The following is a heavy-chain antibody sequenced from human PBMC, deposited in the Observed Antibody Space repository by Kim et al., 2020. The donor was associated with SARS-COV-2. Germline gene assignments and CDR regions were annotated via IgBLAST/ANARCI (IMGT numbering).Heavy chain of an antibody. V-gene: IGHV1-69*04. Sequence: KFQGSVTITADNSTSTAYMELSSLRSEDTAVYYCARVPYYDSSGLSFIDYWGQGTLVTVSS. CDR3: ARVPYYDSSGLSFIDY. J-gene: IGHJ4*02. D-gene: IGHD3-22*01.